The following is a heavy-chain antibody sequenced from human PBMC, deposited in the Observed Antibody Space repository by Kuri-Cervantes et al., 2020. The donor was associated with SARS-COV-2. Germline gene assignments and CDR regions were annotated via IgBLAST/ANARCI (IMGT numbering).Heavy chain of an antibody. D-gene: IGHD1-7*01. CDR3: AKVSNILELLDPFDY. CDR2: ISSSGSTI. J-gene: IGHJ4*02. V-gene: IGHV3-11*01. Sequence: LSLTCAASGFTFSDYYMSWIRQAPGKGLEWVSYISSSGSTIYYADSVKGRFTISRDNAKNSLYLQMNSLRAEDTAVYYCAKVSNILELLDPFDYWGQGTLVTVSS. CDR1: GFTFSDYY.